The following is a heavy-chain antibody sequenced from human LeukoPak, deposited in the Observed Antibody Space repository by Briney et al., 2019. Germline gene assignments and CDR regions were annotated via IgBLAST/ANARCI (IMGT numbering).Heavy chain of an antibody. D-gene: IGHD2/OR15-2a*01. CDR2: ITGSSSFI. Sequence: PGGSLRLSCAASGFTFSHYSMNWVRQAPGKGLEWVPSITGSSSFIHYADSVKGRFTISRDNAKNSLYLQMNSLRADDTALYYCARTAFYDGYHVNWFDPCGQGTLVTVSS. V-gene: IGHV3-21*01. CDR1: GFTFSHYS. CDR3: ARTAFYDGYHVNWFDP. J-gene: IGHJ5*02.